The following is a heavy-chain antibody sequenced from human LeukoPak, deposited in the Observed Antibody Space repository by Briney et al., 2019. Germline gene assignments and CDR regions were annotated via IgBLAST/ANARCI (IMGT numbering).Heavy chain of an antibody. Sequence: PSETLSLTCTVSGGSISSSSYYWSWIRQPPGKGLEWIGYIYYSGSTNYNPSLKSRVTISVDTSKNQFSLKLSSVTAADTAVYYCARDDYDSSDDAFDIWGQGTMVTVSS. CDR3: ARDDYDSSDDAFDI. V-gene: IGHV4-61*01. J-gene: IGHJ3*02. CDR2: IYYSGST. D-gene: IGHD3-22*01. CDR1: GGSISSSSYY.